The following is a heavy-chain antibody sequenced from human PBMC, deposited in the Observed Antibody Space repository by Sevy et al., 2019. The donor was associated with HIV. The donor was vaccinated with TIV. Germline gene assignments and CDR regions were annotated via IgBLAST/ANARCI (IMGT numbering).Heavy chain of an antibody. CDR3: TSDILTGYCFDY. CDR2: ISYDGSNK. J-gene: IGHJ4*02. CDR1: GFTFSSYA. V-gene: IGHV3-30-3*01. D-gene: IGHD3-9*01. Sequence: GGSLRLSCAASGFTFSSYAMHWVRQAPGKGLEWVAVISYDGSNKYYADSVKGRFTISRDNSKNTRYLQMNSLRAEDTAVYYCTSDILTGYCFDYWGQGTLVTVSS.